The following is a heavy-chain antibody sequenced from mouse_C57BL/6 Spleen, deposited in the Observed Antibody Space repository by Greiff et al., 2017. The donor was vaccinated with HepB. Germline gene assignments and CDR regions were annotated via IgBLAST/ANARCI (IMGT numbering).Heavy chain of an antibody. V-gene: IGHV5-4*01. D-gene: IGHD1-1*01. Sequence: EVKLVESGGGLVKPGGSLKLSCAASGFTFSSYAMSWVRQTPEKRLEWVATISDGGSYTYYPDNVKGRFTISRVNAKNNLYLQMSHLKSEDTAMYYCAREDGSSYWYFDVWGTGTTVTVAS. CDR2: ISDGGSYT. CDR3: AREDGSSYWYFDV. J-gene: IGHJ1*03. CDR1: GFTFSSYA.